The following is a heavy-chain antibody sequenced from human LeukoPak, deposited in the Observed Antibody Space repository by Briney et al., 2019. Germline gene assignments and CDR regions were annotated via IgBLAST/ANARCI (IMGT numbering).Heavy chain of an antibody. J-gene: IGHJ2*01. CDR1: GFTVSSNY. CDR3: ARGYSSSRDWYFDL. CDR2: IYSGGST. V-gene: IGHV3-53*01. D-gene: IGHD6-13*01. Sequence: GGSLRLSCAASGFTVSSNYMSWVRQAPGKGLEWVSVIYSGGSTYYADSVKGRFTFSRDGSKNTLYLQMNSLRAEDTAVYYCARGYSSSRDWYFDLWGRGTLVTVSS.